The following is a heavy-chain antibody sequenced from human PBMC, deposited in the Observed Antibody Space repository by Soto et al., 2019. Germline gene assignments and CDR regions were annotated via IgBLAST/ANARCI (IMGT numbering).Heavy chain of an antibody. CDR1: GFSFRTFD. D-gene: IGHD3-22*01. CDR3: AKPGYYDASGYYYYLDS. CDR2: ISGNGGST. J-gene: IGHJ4*02. V-gene: IGHV3-23*01. Sequence: PWGSLRLSCSASGFSFRTFDMSWFRQAPDKGLEWISAISGNGGSTYFADSVKGRFTISRDNFKNILYLQMDSLRADDTAVYFCAKPGYYDASGYYYYLDSWGQGTQVTVSS.